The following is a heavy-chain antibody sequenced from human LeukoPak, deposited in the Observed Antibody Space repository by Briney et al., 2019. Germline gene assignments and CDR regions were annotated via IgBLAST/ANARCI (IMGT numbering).Heavy chain of an antibody. D-gene: IGHD1-26*01. CDR2: IWYEGSNK. CDR1: GFTFSSYG. V-gene: IGHV3-33*01. J-gene: IGHJ6*02. CDR3: ARVIEKSGSYYGPWYYYYGMDV. Sequence: PGRSLRLACASYGFTFSSYGMHSVRQAPGKGLGWVAVIWYEGSNKYYADSVKGRFTISRDNSKNPLYLQMNSLRGEDTAVYYCARVIEKSGSYYGPWYYYYGMDVWGQGTTVTVSS.